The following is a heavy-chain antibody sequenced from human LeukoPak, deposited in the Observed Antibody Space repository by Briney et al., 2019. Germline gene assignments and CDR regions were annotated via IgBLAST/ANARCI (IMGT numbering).Heavy chain of an antibody. J-gene: IGHJ3*02. V-gene: IGHV1-2*06. CDR2: INPNSGDT. D-gene: IGHD3-16*01. Sequence: GASVTVSREASGYTFTTYYMHWVRQAPGQGLEWMGRINPNSGDTNYAQKFQGRVTMTRDTTISTAYMELSRLISDDTAVYYCARCAGEAFDTWGQGTRVTVSS. CDR3: ARCAGEAFDT. CDR1: GYTFTTYY.